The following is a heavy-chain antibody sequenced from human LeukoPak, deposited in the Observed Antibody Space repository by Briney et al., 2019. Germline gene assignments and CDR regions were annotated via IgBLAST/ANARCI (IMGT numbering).Heavy chain of an antibody. D-gene: IGHD4-17*01. CDR2: INSDGSDT. Sequence: GGSLRLSCAASGFTFSTYWVLWVRQAPGKGLVWVPRINSDGSDTTYADSVKGRFTISRDNAKNTLYLQMDSLRAEDTAVYYCARDQATVTTPTYWYFDLWGRGTLVTVSS. CDR1: GFTFSTYW. CDR3: ARDQATVTTPTYWYFDL. J-gene: IGHJ2*01. V-gene: IGHV3-74*01.